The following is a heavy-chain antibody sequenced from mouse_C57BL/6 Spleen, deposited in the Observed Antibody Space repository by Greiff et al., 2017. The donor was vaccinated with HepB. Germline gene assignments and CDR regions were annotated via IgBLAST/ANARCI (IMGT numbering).Heavy chain of an antibody. CDR1: GFTFSDYY. V-gene: IGHV5-12*01. J-gene: IGHJ2*01. Sequence: EVKVVESGGGLVQPGGSLKLSCAASGFTFSDYYMYWVRQTPEKRLEWVAYISNGGGSTYYPDTVKGRFTISRDNAKNTLYLQMSRLNSEDTAMYYCARGLLLYFDYWGQGTTLTVSS. CDR2: ISNGGGST. CDR3: ARGLLLYFDY.